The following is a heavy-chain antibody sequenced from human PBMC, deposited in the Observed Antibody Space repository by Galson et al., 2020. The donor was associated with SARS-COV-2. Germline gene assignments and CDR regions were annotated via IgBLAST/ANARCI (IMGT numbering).Heavy chain of an antibody. CDR3: ARSRLGLYSSTWYANFQH. J-gene: IGHJ1*01. Sequence: ASVKVSCKASGYTFTGYYMHWVRQAPGQGLEWMGWINPNSGGTNYVQKFQGRVTMTRDTTITTAYMELSRLRSDDTAVYYCARSRLGLYSSTWYANFQHWGQGTLVTGSS. CDR2: INPNSGGT. D-gene: IGHD6-13*01. V-gene: IGHV1-2*02. CDR1: GYTFTGYY.